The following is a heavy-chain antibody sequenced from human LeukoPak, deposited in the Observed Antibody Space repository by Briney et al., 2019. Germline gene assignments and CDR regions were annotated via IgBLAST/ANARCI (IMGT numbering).Heavy chain of an antibody. CDR1: GFTVSSNY. CDR3: ARIPQYYYDSSGYFDY. D-gene: IGHD3-22*01. V-gene: IGHV3-66*01. Sequence: GRSLRLSCAASGFTVSSNYMSWVRQAPGKGLEWVSVIYSGGSTYYADSVKGRFTISRDNPKNTLYLQMNSLRAEDTAVYYCARIPQYYYDSSGYFDYWGQGTLVTVSS. CDR2: IYSGGST. J-gene: IGHJ4*02.